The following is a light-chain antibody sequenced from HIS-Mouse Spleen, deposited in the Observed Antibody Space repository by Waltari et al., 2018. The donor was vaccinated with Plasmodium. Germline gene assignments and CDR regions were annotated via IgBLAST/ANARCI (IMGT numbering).Light chain of an antibody. J-gene: IGLJ1*01. CDR2: DVM. CDR1: SSDVGGYNY. Sequence: QSALTQPRSVSGSPGQSVTISCTGTSSDVGGYNYVSWYQQHPGKAPKLMIYDVMKRPSGVPDRFPGSKSGTTASLTISGLQAEDEADYYCCSYAGSYTYVFGTGTKVTVL. V-gene: IGLV2-11*01. CDR3: CSYAGSYTYV.